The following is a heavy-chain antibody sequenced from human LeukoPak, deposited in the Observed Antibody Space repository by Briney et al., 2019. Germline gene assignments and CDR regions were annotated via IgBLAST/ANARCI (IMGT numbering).Heavy chain of an antibody. CDR2: IIPIFGTA. V-gene: IGHV1-69*06. CDR1: GGTFSSYA. Sequence: SVKVSCKASGGTFSSYAISWVRQAPGQGLEWMGGIIPIFGTANYAQKFQGRVTVTADKSTSTAYMELSSLRSEDTAVYYCARGCSGGSCYSVAFDIWGQGTMVTVSS. J-gene: IGHJ3*02. CDR3: ARGCSGGSCYSVAFDI. D-gene: IGHD2-15*01.